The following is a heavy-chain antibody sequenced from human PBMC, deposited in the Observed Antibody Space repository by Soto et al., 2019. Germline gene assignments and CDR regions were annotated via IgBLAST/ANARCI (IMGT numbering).Heavy chain of an antibody. J-gene: IGHJ4*02. V-gene: IGHV1-45*02. CDR2: ITPVNGDV. Sequence: QMQLVQSGAEVKKTGSTVTVSCKALGNTFTYRYLHWVRQAPGQALEWMGWITPVNGDVHYAQKFQERVTSTRDRSINTAYMRMSSLRFEDTAMYYCASGGAGSGPFTWELPDHWGQGTLGTVSS. CDR3: ASGGAGSGPFTWELPDH. CDR1: GNTFTYRY. D-gene: IGHD1-26*01.